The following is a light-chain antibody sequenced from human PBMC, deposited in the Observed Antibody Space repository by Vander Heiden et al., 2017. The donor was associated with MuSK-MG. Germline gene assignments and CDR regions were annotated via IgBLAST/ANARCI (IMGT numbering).Light chain of an antibody. V-gene: IGKV1-5*03. Sequence: DVQMTPSPSTLTASVGDRVTITCRASENIINWLAWYQQKPGKAPKLLMYKSSILESGVPSRFSGSGSGTEFTLTITSLQTNDSATYHCQQYNIYPWTFGQGTKVEIK. CDR3: QQYNIYPWT. CDR1: ENIINW. J-gene: IGKJ1*01. CDR2: KSS.